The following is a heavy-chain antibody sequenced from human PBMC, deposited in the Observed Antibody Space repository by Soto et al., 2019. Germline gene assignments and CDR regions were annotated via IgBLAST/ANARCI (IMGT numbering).Heavy chain of an antibody. D-gene: IGHD6-19*01. J-gene: IGHJ6*03. CDR2: IIPILGIG. V-gene: IGHV1-69*04. Sequence: QVQLVQSGAEVKKPGSSVKVSCKASGGTFSSYAFNWVRQAPGQGLEWMGRIIPILGIGDYAQRFQGRVTITADKSTSTVYMELSSPRSEDTAVYYCARNPRAVAAMHMDVWGKGTMVTVSS. CDR3: ARNPRAVAAMHMDV. CDR1: GGTFSSYA.